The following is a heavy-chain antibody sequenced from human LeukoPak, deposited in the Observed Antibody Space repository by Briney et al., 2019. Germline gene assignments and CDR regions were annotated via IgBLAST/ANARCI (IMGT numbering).Heavy chain of an antibody. Sequence: PGGSLRLSCAASGFTFSSYGMHWVRQAPGKGLEWVAVISYDGSNKYYADSVKGRFTISRDNSKNTLYLQMNSLRAEDTAVYYCAREERRYCSGGSCYKQNYYYYYGMDVWGQGTTVTVSS. CDR3: AREERRYCSGGSCYKQNYYYYYGMDV. J-gene: IGHJ6*02. CDR2: ISYDGSNK. D-gene: IGHD2-15*01. CDR1: GFTFSSYG. V-gene: IGHV3-30*03.